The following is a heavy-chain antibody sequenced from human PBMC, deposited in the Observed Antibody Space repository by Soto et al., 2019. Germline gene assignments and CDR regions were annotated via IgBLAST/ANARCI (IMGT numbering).Heavy chain of an antibody. CDR1: GFTFSSYS. D-gene: IGHD5-12*01. CDR2: ISSSSSTI. V-gene: IGHV3-48*02. J-gene: IGHJ6*02. CDR3: GRGEEYLVASPYYYYYGMAV. Sequence: PGGSLRLSCAASGFTFSSYSMNWVRQAPGKGLEWVSYISSSSSTIYYADSVKGRFTISRDNAKNSLYLQMNSLRDEDTAVYYCGRGEEYLVASPYYYYYGMAVWGQGPTVTVPS.